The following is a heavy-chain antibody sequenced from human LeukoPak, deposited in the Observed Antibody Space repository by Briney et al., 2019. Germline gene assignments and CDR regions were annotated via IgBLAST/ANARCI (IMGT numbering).Heavy chain of an antibody. CDR1: GFTFSSYG. V-gene: IGHV3-30*02. D-gene: IGHD5-24*01. Sequence: GGSLRLSCAASGFTFSSYGMHWVRQAPGKGLEWVAFIRYDGSNKYYADSVKGRFTISRDNSKNTLYLQMNSLRAEDTAVYYCAKDHPRWLQLGYDAFDIWGQGPVVTVSS. CDR2: IRYDGSNK. CDR3: AKDHPRWLQLGYDAFDI. J-gene: IGHJ3*02.